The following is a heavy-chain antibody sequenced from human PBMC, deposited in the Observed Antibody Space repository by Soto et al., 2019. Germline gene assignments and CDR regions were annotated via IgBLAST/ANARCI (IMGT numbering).Heavy chain of an antibody. CDR3: ARAFDGYCSSTSGYTERPSWFDP. J-gene: IGHJ5*02. Sequence: QVQLQESGPGLVKPSQTLSLTCTVSGCSISSGGYYWSWIRQHPGKGLEWIGYIYYSGSTYYNPSLKSRVTIAVDTSKSQFSLKLSSVTAADTAVYYCARAFDGYCSSTSGYTERPSWFDPWGQGTLVTVSS. V-gene: IGHV4-31*03. CDR1: GCSISSGGYY. CDR2: IYYSGST. D-gene: IGHD2-2*02.